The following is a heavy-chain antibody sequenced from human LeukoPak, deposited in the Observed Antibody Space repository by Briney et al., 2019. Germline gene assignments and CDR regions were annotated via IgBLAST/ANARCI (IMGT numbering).Heavy chain of an antibody. CDR3: ARAYYYDSSGEDAFDI. V-gene: IGHV1-2*06. J-gene: IGHJ3*02. D-gene: IGHD3-22*01. Sequence: ASVKVSCKASGYTFTGYYMHWVRQAPGQGLEWMERINPNSGGTNYAQKFQGRVTMTRDTSISTAYMELSRLRSDDTAVYYCARAYYYDSSGEDAFDIWGQGTMVTASS. CDR2: INPNSGGT. CDR1: GYTFTGYY.